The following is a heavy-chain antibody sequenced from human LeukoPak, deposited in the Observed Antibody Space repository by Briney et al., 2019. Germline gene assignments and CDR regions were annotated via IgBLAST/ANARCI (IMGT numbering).Heavy chain of an antibody. CDR2: IYYSGST. Sequence: PSETLSLTCTVSGGSISSSSYYWGWIRQPPGKGLEWIGYIYYSGSTNYNPSLKSRVTISVDTSKNQFSLKLSSVTAADTAVYYCARVAGVLGYYYMDVWGKGTTVTISS. CDR3: ARVAGVLGYYYMDV. V-gene: IGHV4-61*05. J-gene: IGHJ6*03. CDR1: GGSISSSSYY. D-gene: IGHD2-8*01.